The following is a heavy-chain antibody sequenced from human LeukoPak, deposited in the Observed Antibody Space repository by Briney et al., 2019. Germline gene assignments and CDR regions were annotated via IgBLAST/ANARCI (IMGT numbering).Heavy chain of an antibody. D-gene: IGHD2-2*03. CDR1: GFTFSSYA. CDR3: ARVDDLDAFDT. V-gene: IGHV3-30*04. CDR2: IADDGSNK. J-gene: IGHJ3*02. Sequence: GRSLRLSCAASGFTFSSYAMHWVRQAPGKGLEWVAVIADDGSNKYYADSVKGRFTISRDNSNNTLYLQMNSLRAEGTAVYYCARVDDLDAFDTWGQGTMVTVSS.